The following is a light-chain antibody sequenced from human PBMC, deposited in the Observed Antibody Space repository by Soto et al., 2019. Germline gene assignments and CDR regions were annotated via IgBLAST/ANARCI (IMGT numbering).Light chain of an antibody. CDR3: QQSAGT. CDR1: QSISSW. V-gene: IGKV1-5*03. Sequence: DLQMTQSPSTLSASVGDRVTITCRASQSISSWLAWYQQKPGKAPKLLIYKASSLESGVPSRFSGSGSGTEFTLTISSLQPDDFATYYCQQSAGTFGQGTKVEIK. CDR2: KAS. J-gene: IGKJ1*01.